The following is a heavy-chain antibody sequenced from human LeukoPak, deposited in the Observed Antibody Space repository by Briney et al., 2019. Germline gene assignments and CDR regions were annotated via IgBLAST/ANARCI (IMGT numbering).Heavy chain of an antibody. Sequence: SETLSLTCAVSGYSISSGYYWGWIRQPPGKGLEWIGSIYHSGSTYYNPSLKSRVTISVDTSKNQFSLKLNSVTAADTAVYYCASVDTANKVVFDYWGQGTLVTVSS. CDR3: ASVDTANKVVFDY. J-gene: IGHJ4*02. V-gene: IGHV4-38-2*01. D-gene: IGHD5-18*01. CDR2: IYHSGST. CDR1: GYSISSGYY.